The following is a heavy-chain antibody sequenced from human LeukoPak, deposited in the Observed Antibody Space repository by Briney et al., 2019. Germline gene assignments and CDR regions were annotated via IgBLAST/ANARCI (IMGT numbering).Heavy chain of an antibody. CDR2: TSSSDSGT. J-gene: IGHJ3*02. CDR1: GFPLSSFA. Sequence: GGSLRLSCVASGFPLSSFAMSWVRQTPERGLERVSATSSSDSGTYHADSVKGRFTIFRDNSKNTLYLQMNSLRAEDTALYYCAKEAFDIWGQGTMVTVSS. CDR3: AKEAFDI. V-gene: IGHV3-23*01.